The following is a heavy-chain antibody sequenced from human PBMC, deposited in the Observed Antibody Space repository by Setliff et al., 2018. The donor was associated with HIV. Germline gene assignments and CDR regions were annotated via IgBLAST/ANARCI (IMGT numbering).Heavy chain of an antibody. CDR3: ARPSLGIGGGSMFNN. J-gene: IGHJ4*01. D-gene: IGHD3-3*01. V-gene: IGHV4-59*04. CDR2: VHYSGSI. Sequence: SETLSLTCVVSGGSVSGYYWSWIRQPPGKGLEWIANVHYSGSIYFNPSLRSRVAISVDTSHNQFSLRLRSVTAADTAVYYCARPSLGIGGGSMFNNWGQGTLVTV. CDR1: GGSVSGYY.